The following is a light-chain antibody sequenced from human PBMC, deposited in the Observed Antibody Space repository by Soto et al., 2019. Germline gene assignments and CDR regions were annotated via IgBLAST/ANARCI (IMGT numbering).Light chain of an antibody. CDR3: QQRYNGTWT. CDR2: TXS. V-gene: IGKV3D-15*01. J-gene: IGKJ1*01. Sequence: EIVMTQSPATLSVSPGERATIAXRASQSFSHNLAWYQQEPGXAPRXXXYTXSNRATGSPARFSGSGSGTDFTLAISGLEPEDLAVYYCQQRYNGTWTFGQGTKVDIK. CDR1: QSFSHN.